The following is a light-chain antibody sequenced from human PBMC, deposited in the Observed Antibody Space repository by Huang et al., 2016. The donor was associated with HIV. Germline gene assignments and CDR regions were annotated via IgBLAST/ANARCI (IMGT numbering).Light chain of an antibody. CDR2: DAS. J-gene: IGKJ1*01. Sequence: EIVLTQSPATLSLSPEDKATLSCRASQSVDNYLAWYQQKPGQAPRLLIYDASNRATGIPARFSGSGSETDFTLTISSLEPEDFAVYYCQHRSTWPMTFGQGTKVGIK. CDR1: QSVDNY. CDR3: QHRSTWPMT. V-gene: IGKV3-11*01.